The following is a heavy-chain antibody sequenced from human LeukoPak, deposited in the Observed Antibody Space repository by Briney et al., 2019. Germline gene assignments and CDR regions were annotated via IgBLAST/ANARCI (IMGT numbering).Heavy chain of an antibody. CDR2: IYSGGST. D-gene: IGHD6-19*01. Sequence: GGSLRLSCAASGFTFSSYSMNWVRQAPGKGLEWVSVIYSGGSTYYADSVKGRFTISRDNSKNTLYLQMNSLRAEDTAVYYCAKVMTIAVAGHYYYYMDVWGKGTTVTISS. V-gene: IGHV3-66*01. CDR3: AKVMTIAVAGHYYYYMDV. J-gene: IGHJ6*03. CDR1: GFTFSSYS.